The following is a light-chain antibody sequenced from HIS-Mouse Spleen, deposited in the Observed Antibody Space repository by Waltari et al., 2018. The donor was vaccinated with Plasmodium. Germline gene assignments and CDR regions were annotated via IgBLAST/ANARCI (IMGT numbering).Light chain of an antibody. CDR2: DVS. J-gene: IGLJ2*01. CDR3: SSYTSSSTLV. V-gene: IGLV2-14*03. Sequence: QSALTQPASVSGSHGQSNTIPCPGTSSDVGGYNYVSWYQQHPGKAPKLMIYDVSNRPSGVSNRFSGSKSGNTASLTISGLQAEDEADYYCSSYTSSSTLVFGGGTKLTVL. CDR1: SSDVGGYNY.